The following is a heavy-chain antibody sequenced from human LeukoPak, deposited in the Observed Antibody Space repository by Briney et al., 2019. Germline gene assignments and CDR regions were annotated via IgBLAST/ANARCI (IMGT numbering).Heavy chain of an antibody. V-gene: IGHV1-18*04. CDR3: ARESGWELSNVFFDE. D-gene: IGHD1-26*01. Sequence: ASVKVSCKPSGYTFGSYSISWGLRAPGQGLESMGWTSTSNSDTSYAQKGDDRVTMTTDTSTTTVYMELRAVTTDETATYNSARESGWELSNVFFDEWGQGTLVTVSS. CDR2: TSTSNSDT. J-gene: IGHJ4*02. CDR1: GYTFGSYS.